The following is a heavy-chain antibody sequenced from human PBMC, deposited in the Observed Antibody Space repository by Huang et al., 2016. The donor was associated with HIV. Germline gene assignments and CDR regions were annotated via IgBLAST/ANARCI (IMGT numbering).Heavy chain of an antibody. J-gene: IGHJ1*01. Sequence: EVQLVESGGGLVQPGGSLTLSCAASGFTLSADSMNWVRQTPGKGLEWGSYIKNNGSKIFYAESVKGRFTISRDNAKNSLYLQRNSLRDDDTAVFYCATSYGYFPHWGQGTLVTVSS. D-gene: IGHD5-18*01. CDR2: IKNNGSKI. CDR3: ATSYGYFPH. V-gene: IGHV3-48*02. CDR1: GFTLSADS.